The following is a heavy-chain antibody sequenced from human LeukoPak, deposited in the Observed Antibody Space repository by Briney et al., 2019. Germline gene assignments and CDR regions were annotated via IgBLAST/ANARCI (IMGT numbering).Heavy chain of an antibody. V-gene: IGHV1-69*13. J-gene: IGHJ3*02. Sequence: SVKVSCKASGGTFSSYAISWVRQAPGQGLEWMGGIIPIFSTANYAQKFQGRVTITADESTSTAYMELSSLRSEDTAVYYCARESGSYPDDAFDIWGQGTMVTVSS. CDR1: GGTFSSYA. CDR2: IIPIFSTA. CDR3: ARESGSYPDDAFDI. D-gene: IGHD1-26*01.